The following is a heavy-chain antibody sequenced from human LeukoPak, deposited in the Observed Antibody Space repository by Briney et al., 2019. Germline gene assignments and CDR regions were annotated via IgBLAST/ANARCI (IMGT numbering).Heavy chain of an antibody. Sequence: GGSLRLSCAASGFTFNGYWMSWVRQAPGKGLEWVGRIKSKTDGGTRDYAAPVKGRFSISRDDSKNTLYLQMNSLRSEDTAVYYCATNPQFSSSHLDYWGQGTLVTVSS. D-gene: IGHD6-13*01. CDR3: ATNPQFSSSHLDY. CDR1: GFTFNGYW. V-gene: IGHV3-15*01. CDR2: IKSKTDGGTR. J-gene: IGHJ4*02.